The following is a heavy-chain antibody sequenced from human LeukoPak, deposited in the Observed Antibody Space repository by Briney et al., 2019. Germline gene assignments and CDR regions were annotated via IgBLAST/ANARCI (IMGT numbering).Heavy chain of an antibody. CDR1: NGSMTSDSYY. CDR3: ARLWIVATWFDA. J-gene: IGHJ5*02. Sequence: SETLSLTCTVSNGSMTSDSYYWAWVRQPPGKGLEWIGTIFYSGKTYYSASLKSRVTVSLDTSKKNFSLRLSAVTAADTAVYYCARLWIVATWFDAWGQGALVTVSS. D-gene: IGHD2-2*03. CDR2: IFYSGKT. V-gene: IGHV4-39*02.